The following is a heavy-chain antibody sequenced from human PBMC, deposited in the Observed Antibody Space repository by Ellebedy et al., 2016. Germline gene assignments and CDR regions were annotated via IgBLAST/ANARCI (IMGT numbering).Heavy chain of an antibody. J-gene: IGHJ6*02. Sequence: GGSLRLXXAASGFTSSDHYISWIRQAPGKGLEWVSYISTSGTIIDFGDSVKGRFIISRDNARKSVYLQMNSLRAEDTAVYYCARGRYGMDVWGQGTTVTVSS. CDR1: GFTSSDHY. CDR3: ARGRYGMDV. V-gene: IGHV3-11*01. CDR2: ISTSGTII.